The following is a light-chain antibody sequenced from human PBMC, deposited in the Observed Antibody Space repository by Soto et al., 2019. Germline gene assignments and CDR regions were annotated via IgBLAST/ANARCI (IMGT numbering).Light chain of an antibody. Sequence: DIQMTQSPSSLSASVGDGVTITCRASQSIGNYVNWYQQKPGKAPKLLIYAASRLQSGVPSRFSGTGSRTDFTLTISSLQPEDFATYYCQETFSTPSFTFGGGTKVEI. V-gene: IGKV1-39*01. J-gene: IGKJ4*01. CDR2: AAS. CDR1: QSIGNY. CDR3: QETFSTPSFT.